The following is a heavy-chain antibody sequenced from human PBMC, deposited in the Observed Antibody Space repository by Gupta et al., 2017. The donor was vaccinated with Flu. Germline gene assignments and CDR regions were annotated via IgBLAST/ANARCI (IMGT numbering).Heavy chain of an antibody. D-gene: IGHD5-18*01. J-gene: IGHJ4*02. CDR2: ISSSSSYI. Sequence: EVQLVESVGGLVKPGGYLRLSCSASGFTFTRYSMNWVRQAPGKGLEWVSSISSSSSYIYYADSVKGRFTISRDNAKNSLYLQMNSLRAEDTAVYYCARLTDTAMDTFDYWGQGTLVTVSS. CDR1: GFTFTRYS. V-gene: IGHV3-21*01. CDR3: ARLTDTAMDTFDY.